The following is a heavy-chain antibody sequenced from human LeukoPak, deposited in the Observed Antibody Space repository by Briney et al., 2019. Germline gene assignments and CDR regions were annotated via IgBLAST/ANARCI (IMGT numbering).Heavy chain of an antibody. V-gene: IGHV3-11*01. CDR2: ISSSGSTI. D-gene: IGHD3-22*01. Sequence: AGGSLRLSCAASGFTFSDYYMSWIRQTPGKGLEWVSYISSSGSTIYYADSVKGRFTISRDNAKNSLYLQMNSLRAEDTAVYYCATDYYDSNGYPGGYYYYYMDVWGKGTTVTVSS. CDR1: GFTFSDYY. J-gene: IGHJ6*03. CDR3: ATDYYDSNGYPGGYYYYYMDV.